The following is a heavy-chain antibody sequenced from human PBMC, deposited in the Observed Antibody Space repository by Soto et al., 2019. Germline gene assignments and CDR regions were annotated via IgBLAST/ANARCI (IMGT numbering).Heavy chain of an antibody. D-gene: IGHD3-3*01. CDR3: ARAAPYYDFWSGYNNWFDP. Sequence: SETLSLTCAVSGGSISSGGYSWSWIRQPPGEGLEWIGYIYHSGSTYYNPSLKSRVTISVDRSKNQFSLKLSSVTAADTAVYYCARAAPYYDFWSGYNNWFDPWGQGTLVTVSS. CDR1: GGSISSGGYS. J-gene: IGHJ5*02. V-gene: IGHV4-30-2*01. CDR2: IYHSGST.